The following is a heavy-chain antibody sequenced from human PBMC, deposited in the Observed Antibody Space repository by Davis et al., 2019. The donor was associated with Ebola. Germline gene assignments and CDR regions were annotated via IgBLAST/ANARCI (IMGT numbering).Heavy chain of an antibody. CDR1: GFTVSAKY. Sequence: PGGSLRLSCAASGFTVSAKYMSWVRQAPGKGLEWVPVIYRDGRMYPADSVKGRFTISRDNSQNTVYLQINSLRAKYTAMYHCTRHVPGDFWYFDLWGRGTLVTVSS. J-gene: IGHJ2*01. D-gene: IGHD4-17*01. CDR2: IYRDGRM. V-gene: IGHV3-66*04. CDR3: TRHVPGDFWYFDL.